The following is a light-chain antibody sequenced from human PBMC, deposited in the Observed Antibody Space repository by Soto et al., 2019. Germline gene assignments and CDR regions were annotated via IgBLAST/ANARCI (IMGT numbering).Light chain of an antibody. CDR1: QSINSY. CDR3: QQSYSTSMGFT. Sequence: DIQMTQSPSSLSASVGDRVTITCRASQSINSYLNWYQQKPGKAPKLLIYAASSLQSGVPSRFSGSGSGTDFPLTISSLQPEDFATYYCQQSYSTSMGFTFGPGTKVDIK. CDR2: AAS. V-gene: IGKV1-39*01. J-gene: IGKJ3*01.